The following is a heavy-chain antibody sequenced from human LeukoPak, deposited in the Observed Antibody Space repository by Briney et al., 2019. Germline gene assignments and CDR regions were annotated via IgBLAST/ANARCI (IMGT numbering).Heavy chain of an antibody. Sequence: WRSLRLSCAASGFTFSSHAINWFRQAPGKGLEWVAVIWYDGSERYYADSVKGRFTISRDNSRNTAYLQMNSLRVEDTAVYFCARDARRAFDIWGQGTMVTVSS. V-gene: IGHV3-33*01. CDR1: GFTFSSHA. CDR3: ARDARRAFDI. J-gene: IGHJ3*02. CDR2: IWYDGSER.